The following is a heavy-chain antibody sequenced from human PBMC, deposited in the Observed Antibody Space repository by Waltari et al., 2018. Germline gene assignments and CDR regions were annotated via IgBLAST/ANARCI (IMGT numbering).Heavy chain of an antibody. V-gene: IGHV1-69*01. CDR2: IIPIFGTA. D-gene: IGHD1-26*01. CDR3: ARYILGATPYYYYGMDV. CDR1: GGTFSSYA. Sequence: QVQLVQSGAEVKKPGSSVKVSCKASGGTFSSYAISWVRQAPGQGLEWMGGIIPIFGTANYAQKFQGRVTITADESTSTAYMELSSLRSEDTAVYYCARYILGATPYYYYGMDVWGQGTTVTVSS. J-gene: IGHJ6*02.